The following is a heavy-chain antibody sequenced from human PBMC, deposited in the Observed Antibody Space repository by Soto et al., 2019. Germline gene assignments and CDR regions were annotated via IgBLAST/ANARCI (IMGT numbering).Heavy chain of an antibody. CDR2: IYYSGST. J-gene: IGHJ4*02. CDR1: GGSVSSGSYY. D-gene: IGHD3-16*02. Sequence: ASETLSLTCTVSGGSVSSGSYYWSWIRQPPGKGLEWIGYIYYSGSTNYNPSLKSRVTISVDTSKNQFSLKLSSVTAADTAVYYCARDYVWGSYRFDYWGQGTLVTVSS. CDR3: ARDYVWGSYRFDY. V-gene: IGHV4-61*01.